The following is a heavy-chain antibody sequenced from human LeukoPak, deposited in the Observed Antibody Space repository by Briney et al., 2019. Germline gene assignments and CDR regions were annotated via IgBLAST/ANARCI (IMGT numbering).Heavy chain of an antibody. J-gene: IGHJ4*02. D-gene: IGHD2-2*01. Sequence: PGRSLRLSCAASGFTFSSYGMHWVRQAPGKGLEWVAVIWYDGSNKYYADSVKGRFTISRDNSKNTLYLQMNSLRAEDTAVYYCARESGVVPAEMSPLDYWGQGTLVTVSS. V-gene: IGHV3-33*01. CDR1: GFTFSSYG. CDR3: ARESGVVPAEMSPLDY. CDR2: IWYDGSNK.